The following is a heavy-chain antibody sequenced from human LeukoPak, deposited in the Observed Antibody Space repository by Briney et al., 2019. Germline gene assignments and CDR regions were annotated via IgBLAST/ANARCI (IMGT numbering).Heavy chain of an antibody. V-gene: IGHV3-30*18. J-gene: IGHJ4*02. D-gene: IGHD3-3*01. CDR1: GFTLSSYG. Sequence: PGGSLRLSCAASGFTLSSYGMHWVRQAPGKGLEWVAVISYDGSNKYYADSVKGRFTISRDNSKNTLYLQMNSLRAEDTAVYYCAKDFWSGYYRMYYFDYWGQGTLVTVSS. CDR2: ISYDGSNK. CDR3: AKDFWSGYYRMYYFDY.